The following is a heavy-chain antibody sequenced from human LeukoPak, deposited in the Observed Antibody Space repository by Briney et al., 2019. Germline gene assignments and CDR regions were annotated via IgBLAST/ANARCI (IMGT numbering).Heavy chain of an antibody. CDR1: GFTFSSYG. D-gene: IGHD3-3*01. CDR3: ARSARLMKGVVEVTALDD. V-gene: IGHV3-23*01. Sequence: GGSLRPSCAGSGFTFSSYGMSWVRQTPGKGLEWVSAISGSGVSTYYVDSVKGRFTISRDNSKNTLVLQMNSLRADDTAVYYCARSARLMKGVVEVTALDDWGQGTLVTVSS. CDR2: ISGSGVST. J-gene: IGHJ4*02.